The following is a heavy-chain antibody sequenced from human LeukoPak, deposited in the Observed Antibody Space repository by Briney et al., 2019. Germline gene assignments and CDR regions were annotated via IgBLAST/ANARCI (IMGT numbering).Heavy chain of an antibody. CDR2: IHPDGSIT. J-gene: IGHJ4*02. V-gene: IGHV3-74*03. CDR1: GFTISNYW. D-gene: IGHD4-17*01. CDR3: AKKTSEYGDASSPDY. Sequence: GGSLRLSCVGSGFTISNYWMHWVRQAPGTGLVWVSRIHPDGSITTYADSVKGRFTISRDNSKNTLHLQMKSLRAEDTAVYYCAKKTSEYGDASSPDYWGQGTLVTVPS.